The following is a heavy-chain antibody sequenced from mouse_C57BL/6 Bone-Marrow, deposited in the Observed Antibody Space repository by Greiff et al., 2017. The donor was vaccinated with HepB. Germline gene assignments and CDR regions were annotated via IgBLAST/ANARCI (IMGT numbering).Heavy chain of an antibody. V-gene: IGHV1-78*01. CDR2: IYPRDGST. CDR1: GYTFTDHT. CDR3: ARLKYYGSSLGYFDY. Sequence: QVQLQQSDAELVKPGASVKISCKVSGYTFTDHTIHWMKQRPEQGLEWIRSIYPRDGSTKYNEKFKGKATLTADKSSSTAYMQLNSLTSEDSAVYFCARLKYYGSSLGYFDYWGQGTTLTVSS. D-gene: IGHD1-1*01. J-gene: IGHJ2*01.